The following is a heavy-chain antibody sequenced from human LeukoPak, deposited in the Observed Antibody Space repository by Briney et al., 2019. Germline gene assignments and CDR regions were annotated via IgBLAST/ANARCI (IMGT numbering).Heavy chain of an antibody. CDR1: GFTFTKFW. CDR3: ARDAGVFRYYYDSSGYSLHFDY. Sequence: GESLRLSCEASGFTFTKFWMSWVRQAPGKGLEWVANIQEDGKKENYVDSVKGRFTISRDNAKNSLYLQMNSLRAEDTAVYYCARDAGVFRYYYDSSGYSLHFDYWGQGTLVTVSS. CDR2: IQEDGKKE. J-gene: IGHJ4*02. D-gene: IGHD3-22*01. V-gene: IGHV3-7*01.